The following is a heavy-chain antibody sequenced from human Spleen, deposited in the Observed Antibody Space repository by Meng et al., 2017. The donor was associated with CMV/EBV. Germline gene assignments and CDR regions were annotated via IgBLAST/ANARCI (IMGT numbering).Heavy chain of an antibody. CDR1: GFTFSSYG. V-gene: IGHV3-30*02. D-gene: IGHD3-22*01. CDR2: IRYDGSNK. J-gene: IGHJ4*02. Sequence: GGSLRLSCAASGFTFSSYGMHWVRQAPGKGLEWVAFIRYDGSNKYYRDSVKGRFTISRDNSKKMLYLQINSLRTEDTAMYYCAKHKSQFYYDSSGRYFDYWGQGTLVTVSS. CDR3: AKHKSQFYYDSSGRYFDY.